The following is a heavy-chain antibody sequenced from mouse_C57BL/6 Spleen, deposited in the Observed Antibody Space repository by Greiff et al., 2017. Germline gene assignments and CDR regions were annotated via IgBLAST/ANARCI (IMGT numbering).Heavy chain of an antibody. D-gene: IGHD1-1*01. CDR2: INYDGSST. Sequence: DVKLVESEGGLVQPGSSMKLSCTASGFTFSDYYMAWVRQVPEKGLEWVANINYDGSSTYYLDSLKSRFIISRDNAKNILYLQMSSLKSEDTATYYCAREEYGSRHAMDYWGQGTSVTVSS. V-gene: IGHV5-16*01. J-gene: IGHJ4*01. CDR3: AREEYGSRHAMDY. CDR1: GFTFSDYY.